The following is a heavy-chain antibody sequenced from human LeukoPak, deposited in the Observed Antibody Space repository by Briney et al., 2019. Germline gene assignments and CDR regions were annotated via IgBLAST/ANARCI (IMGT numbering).Heavy chain of an antibody. CDR3: ARVGGVLWFGELTYNWFDP. CDR1: GGSISSSSYY. D-gene: IGHD3-10*01. J-gene: IGHJ5*02. CDR2: IYYSGST. V-gene: IGHV4-39*01. Sequence: SETLSLTCTVSGGSISSSSYYWGWIRQPPGKGLEWIGSIYYSGSTYYNPSLKSRVTISVDTSKNQFSLKLSSVTAADTAVYYCARVGGVLWFGELTYNWFDPWGQGTLVTVSS.